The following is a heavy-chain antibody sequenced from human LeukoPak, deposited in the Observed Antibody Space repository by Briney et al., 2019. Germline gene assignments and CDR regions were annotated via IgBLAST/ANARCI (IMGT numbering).Heavy chain of an antibody. Sequence: GGSLRLSCAASGFTFSSYCMDWVRQTPGKGLEWVSSISSSSSYIYYADSVKGRFTISRDNAKNSLYLQMNSLRAGDTGVYYCARGSSGWYGIDYWGQGALVNVSS. CDR1: GFTFSSYC. V-gene: IGHV3-21*01. J-gene: IGHJ4*02. D-gene: IGHD6-19*01. CDR2: ISSSSSYI. CDR3: ARGSSGWYGIDY.